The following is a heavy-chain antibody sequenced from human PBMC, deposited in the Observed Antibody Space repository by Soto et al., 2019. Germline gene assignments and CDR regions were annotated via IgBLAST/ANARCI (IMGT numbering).Heavy chain of an antibody. CDR1: GYTFTNYY. CDR3: ARGDGRGSSGFYYYYGMDV. D-gene: IGHD6-25*01. Sequence: QVQLVQSGAEVKKPGASVKVSCKASGYTFTNYYIHWVRQAPRQGLEWMGIINPSGGSTSYAQKSQGRVTMTSDTSTSKVYMELRSLRSEDTAVYYCARGDGRGSSGFYYYYGMDVWGHGTTVSVSS. CDR2: INPSGGST. V-gene: IGHV1-46*01. J-gene: IGHJ6*02.